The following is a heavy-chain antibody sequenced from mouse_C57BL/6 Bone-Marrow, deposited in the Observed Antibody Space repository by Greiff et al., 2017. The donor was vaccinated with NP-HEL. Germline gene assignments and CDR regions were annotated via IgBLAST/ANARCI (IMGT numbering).Heavy chain of an antibody. V-gene: IGHV1-81*01. CDR3: AKGAIVTTAY. D-gene: IGHD2-5*01. CDR1: GYTFTSYG. Sequence: QVQLKESGAELARPGASVKLSCKASGYTFTSYGISWVKQRTGQGLEWIGEIYPRSGNTYYNEKFKGKATLTADKSSRTAYMELRSLTSEDSAVYFCAKGAIVTTAYWGQGTLVTVSA. CDR2: IYPRSGNT. J-gene: IGHJ3*01.